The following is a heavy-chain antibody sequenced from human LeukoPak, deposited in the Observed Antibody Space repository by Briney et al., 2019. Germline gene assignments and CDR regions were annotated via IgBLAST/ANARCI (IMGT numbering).Heavy chain of an antibody. D-gene: IGHD2-2*01. J-gene: IGHJ4*02. Sequence: KPGESLKISCKGSGYSFTSYCIGWVRQMPGKGLEWMGIIYPGDSDTRYSPSFQGQVTISADKSISTAYLQWSSLKASDTAMYYCARPYCSSTSCYSFPYWGQGTLVTVSS. CDR3: ARPYCSSTSCYSFPY. CDR2: IYPGDSDT. V-gene: IGHV5-51*03. CDR1: GYSFTSYC.